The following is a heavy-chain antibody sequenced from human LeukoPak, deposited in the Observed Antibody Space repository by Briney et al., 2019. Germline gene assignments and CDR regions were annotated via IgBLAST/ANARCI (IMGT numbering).Heavy chain of an antibody. CDR1: GFTFSSYS. CDR2: ISSSSSTI. Sequence: GGSLRLSCAASGFTFSSYSMNWVRQAPGKGLEWVSYISSSSSTIYYADSVKGRFTISRDNAKNSLYLQMNSLRAEDTAVYYCAKLRGTTVNDYWGQGTLVTVSS. D-gene: IGHD1-7*01. V-gene: IGHV3-48*01. J-gene: IGHJ4*02. CDR3: AKLRGTTVNDY.